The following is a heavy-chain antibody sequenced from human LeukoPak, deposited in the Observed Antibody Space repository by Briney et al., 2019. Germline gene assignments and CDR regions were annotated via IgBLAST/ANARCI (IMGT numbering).Heavy chain of an antibody. D-gene: IGHD1-1*01. CDR3: ATSTPLDYYYYYMDV. V-gene: IGHV3-48*01. CDR2: ISRTSSTI. Sequence: GGSLRLSCAASGFTFRSYSMNWVRQAPGKGLEWVAYISRTSSTIYYADSVKGRFTISRDIAKNSLYLQMNSLRAEDTAVYYCATSTPLDYYYYYMDVWGKATTVTVSS. J-gene: IGHJ6*03. CDR1: GFTFRSYS.